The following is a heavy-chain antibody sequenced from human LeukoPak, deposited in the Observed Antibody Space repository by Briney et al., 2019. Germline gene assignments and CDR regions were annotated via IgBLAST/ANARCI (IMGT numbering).Heavy chain of an antibody. CDR2: MNPNSGNT. V-gene: IGHV1-8*01. CDR3: ARGISSSWSFYYYYYMDV. J-gene: IGHJ6*03. CDR1: GDTFTIND. D-gene: IGHD6-13*01. Sequence: ASVKVSCKASGDTFTINDINWVRQATGQGLEWMGWMNPNSGNTGYAQKFQGRVTMTRNTSISTAYMELSSLRSEDTAVYYCARGISSSWSFYYYYYMDVWGKGTTVTVSS.